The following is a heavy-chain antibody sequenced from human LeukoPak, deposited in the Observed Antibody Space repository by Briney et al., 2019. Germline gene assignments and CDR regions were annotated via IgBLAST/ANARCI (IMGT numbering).Heavy chain of an antibody. CDR2: IIPNSGGT. V-gene: IGHV1-2*02. J-gene: IGHJ5*02. CDR1: GGTFSNYA. CDR3: ARAGGRSWFDP. Sequence: ASVKVSCKASGGTFSNYAISWVRQAPGQGLEWMGGIIPNSGGTNYAQKFQGRVTMTTDTSMSTAYMELSRLTSDDTAVYYCARAGGRSWFDPWGQGTLVTVSS.